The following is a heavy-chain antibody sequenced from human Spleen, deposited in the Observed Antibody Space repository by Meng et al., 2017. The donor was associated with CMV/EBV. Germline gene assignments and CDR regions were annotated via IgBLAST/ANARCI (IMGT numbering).Heavy chain of an antibody. J-gene: IGHJ6*02. D-gene: IGHD1-26*01. Sequence: ASVKVSCKASGYMFTGHYIHWVRQAPARGLEWMGWTNPNTGGTKYVKKFQGRVTMTRDTSISTAYMELSRLRSDDTAVYYCAREVGATDYYYYGMDVWGQGTTVTVSS. CDR3: AREVGATDYYYYGMDV. V-gene: IGHV1-2*02. CDR2: TNPNTGGT. CDR1: GYMFTGHY.